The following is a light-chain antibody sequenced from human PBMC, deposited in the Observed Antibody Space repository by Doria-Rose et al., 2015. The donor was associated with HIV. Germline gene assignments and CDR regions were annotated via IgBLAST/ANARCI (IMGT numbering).Light chain of an antibody. CDR1: QRVKSSY. CDR3: QQYGTSRGT. CDR2: DAS. V-gene: IGKV3-20*01. J-gene: IGKJ5*01. Sequence: TQSPGTLSLSPGERATLSCRASQRVKSSYLAWYQQKPGQAPRLPIHDASTRATGIPDRFSGSGSGTDFTLTISRLEPEDVAVYYCQQYGTSRGTFGQGTRLEIK.